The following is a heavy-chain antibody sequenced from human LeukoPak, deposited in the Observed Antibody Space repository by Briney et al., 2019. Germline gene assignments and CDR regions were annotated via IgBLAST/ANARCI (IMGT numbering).Heavy chain of an antibody. J-gene: IGHJ6*03. D-gene: IGHD3-10*01. Sequence: PGGSLRLSCAASGFTVSSNYMSWVRQAPGKGREWVSTIYSGGTTFYKDSVRGRFTISRDNSKNTLYLKMNSLRAEDAAIYYCARVLYYYASVSYNYYMDVWGKGTTVTISS. CDR2: IYSGGTT. CDR1: GFTVSSNY. CDR3: ARVLYYYASVSYNYYMDV. V-gene: IGHV3-53*01.